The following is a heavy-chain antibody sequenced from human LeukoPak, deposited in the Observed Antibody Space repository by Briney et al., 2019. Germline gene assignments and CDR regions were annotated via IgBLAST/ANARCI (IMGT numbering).Heavy chain of an antibody. CDR1: GITVSSNY. J-gene: IGHJ4*02. V-gene: IGHV3-66*01. Sequence: GGSLRLSCAASGITVSSNYMSWVRQAPGKGLEWVSVIYSGGDTYYADSAKGRFTISRDNSKNTLYLQMNSLRAEDSAVYYCARYNFYGGTPFDCWGQGTLVTVSS. CDR2: IYSGGDT. CDR3: ARYNFYGGTPFDC. D-gene: IGHD4-23*01.